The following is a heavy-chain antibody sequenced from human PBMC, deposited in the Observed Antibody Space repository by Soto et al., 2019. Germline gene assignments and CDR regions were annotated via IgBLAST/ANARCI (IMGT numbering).Heavy chain of an antibody. D-gene: IGHD5-12*01. V-gene: IGHV1-18*01. Sequence: ASVKVSCKASGYTFTSYGISWVRQAPGQGLEWMGWISAYNGNTNYAQKHQGRVTMTTDTSTSTAYMELRSLRSDDTAVYYCATASIVATITSLDYWGQGTLVTVSS. CDR3: ATASIVATITSLDY. J-gene: IGHJ4*02. CDR1: GYTFTSYG. CDR2: ISAYNGNT.